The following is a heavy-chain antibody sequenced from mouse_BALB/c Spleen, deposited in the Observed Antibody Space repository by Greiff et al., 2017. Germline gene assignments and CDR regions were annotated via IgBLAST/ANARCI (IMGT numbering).Heavy chain of an antibody. D-gene: IGHD2-4*01. CDR3: ASLYDYDPYYYAMDY. J-gene: IGHJ4*01. V-gene: IGHV1-9*01. CDR1: GYTFSSYW. Sequence: QVQLKQSGAELMKPGASVKISCKATGYTFSSYWIEWVKQRPGHGLEWIGEILPGSGSTNYNEKFKGKATFTADTSSNTAYMQLSSLTSEDSAVYYCASLYDYDPYYYAMDYWGQGTSVTVSS. CDR2: ILPGSGST.